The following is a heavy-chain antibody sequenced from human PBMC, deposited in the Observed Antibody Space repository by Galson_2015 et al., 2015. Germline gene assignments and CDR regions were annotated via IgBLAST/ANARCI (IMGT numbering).Heavy chain of an antibody. CDR2: IYYSGST. CDR1: GGSISSSSYY. CDR3: GGYSSGWYVGGFGY. Sequence: ETLSLTCTVSGGSISSSSYYWGWIRQPPGKGLEWIGSIYYSGSTYYNPSLKSRVTISVDTSKNQFSLKLSSVTAADTAVYYCGGYSSGWYVGGFGYWGQGTLVTVSS. V-gene: IGHV4-39*07. D-gene: IGHD6-19*01. J-gene: IGHJ4*02.